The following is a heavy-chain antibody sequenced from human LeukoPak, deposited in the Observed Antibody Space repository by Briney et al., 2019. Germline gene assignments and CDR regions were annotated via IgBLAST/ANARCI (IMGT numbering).Heavy chain of an antibody. Sequence: GGSLRLSCAASGFTFSKYWMSWVRQAPGKGLEWVANIKQDGSEKYYVDSVKGRITISRDNAKNSLYLQMNNLRAEDTAVYYCARWGTYSSSWLGAFDIWGQGTRVTVSS. J-gene: IGHJ3*02. V-gene: IGHV3-7*05. CDR1: GFTFSKYW. D-gene: IGHD6-13*01. CDR2: IKQDGSEK. CDR3: ARWGTYSSSWLGAFDI.